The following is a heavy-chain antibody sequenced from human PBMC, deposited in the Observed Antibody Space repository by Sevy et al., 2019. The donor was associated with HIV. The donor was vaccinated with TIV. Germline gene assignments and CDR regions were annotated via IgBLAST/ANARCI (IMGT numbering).Heavy chain of an antibody. CDR1: GYTFTGYY. CDR3: ARFKGPHDYGDYLLHY. J-gene: IGHJ4*02. CDR2: INPNSGGT. D-gene: IGHD4-17*01. Sequence: ASVKVSCKASGYTFTGYYMHWVRQAPGQGLEWMGWINPNSGGTNYAQKFQGRVTMTRDTSISTAYMELSRLRSDDTAVYYCARFKGPHDYGDYLLHYWGQGTLVTVSS. V-gene: IGHV1-2*02.